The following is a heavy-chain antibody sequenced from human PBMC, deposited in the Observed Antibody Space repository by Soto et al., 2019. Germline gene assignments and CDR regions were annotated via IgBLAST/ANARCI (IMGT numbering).Heavy chain of an antibody. CDR3: ARGIAVASFGNYYFDY. J-gene: IGHJ4*02. Sequence: QVQLQQWGAGLLKPSETLSLTCAVYGGSFSGYYWSWIRQPPGKGLEWIGEINHSGSTNYNPSLKRRVTISVDTSKNQFSLKLSSVTAADTAVYYCARGIAVASFGNYYFDYWGQGTLVTVSS. V-gene: IGHV4-34*01. D-gene: IGHD6-19*01. CDR2: INHSGST. CDR1: GGSFSGYY.